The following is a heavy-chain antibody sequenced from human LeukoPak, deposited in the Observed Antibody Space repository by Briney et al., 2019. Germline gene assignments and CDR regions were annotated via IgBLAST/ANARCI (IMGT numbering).Heavy chain of an antibody. J-gene: IGHJ3*01. CDR3: AVEYTGSDQNAFDF. CDR1: GFTFSSYE. Sequence: GGSLRLSCAASGFTFSSYEMNWFRQAPGKGLEWISYIRNSDIKTYADSVKGRFTISRDNARNSLYLQTNSLRAEDTAVYYCAVEYTGSDQNAFDFWGPGTMVTVSS. V-gene: IGHV3-48*03. CDR2: IRNSDIKT. D-gene: IGHD1-26*01.